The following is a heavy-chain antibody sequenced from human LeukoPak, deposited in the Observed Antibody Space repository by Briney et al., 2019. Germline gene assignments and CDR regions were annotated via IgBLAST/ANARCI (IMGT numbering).Heavy chain of an antibody. V-gene: IGHV3-48*03. Sequence: PWGSLRLSCEDSGFTFRSYEMNWVRQAPGKGLEWIAYLSSSGRAFSYADSVKGRFTIARDNAKNSVYLEMNSLRADDTAVYYCARSARLMKGVVEVTALDDWGQGTLVTVSS. J-gene: IGHJ4*02. CDR2: LSSSGRAF. CDR1: GFTFRSYE. D-gene: IGHD3-3*01. CDR3: ARSARLMKGVVEVTALDD.